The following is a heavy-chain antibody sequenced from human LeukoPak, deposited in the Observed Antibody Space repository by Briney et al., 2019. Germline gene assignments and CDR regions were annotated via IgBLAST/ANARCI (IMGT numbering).Heavy chain of an antibody. V-gene: IGHV3-11*01. D-gene: IGHD1-7*01. J-gene: IGHJ5*02. CDR2: ISSSGSTI. CDR1: GFTFSDYY. Sequence: GGSLRLSCAASGFTFSDYYMSWIRQAPGKGLEWFSYISSSGSTIYYADSVKGRFTISRDNAKNSLYLQMNSLRAEDTAVYYCARAELELPPVDPWGQGTLVTVSS. CDR3: ARAELELPPVDP.